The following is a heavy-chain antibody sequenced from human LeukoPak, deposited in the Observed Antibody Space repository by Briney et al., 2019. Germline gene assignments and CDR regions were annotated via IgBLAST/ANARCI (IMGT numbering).Heavy chain of an antibody. CDR1: GFTFSSYE. CDR3: AREASGYSYGLDAFDI. CDR2: ISSSGSTI. Sequence: GGSLRLSCAASGFTFSSYEMNWVRQAPGKGLEWVSYISSSGSTIYYADSVKGRFTISRDNAKNSLYLQMNSLRAEDTAVYYCAREASGYSYGLDAFDIWGQGTMVTVSS. D-gene: IGHD5-18*01. J-gene: IGHJ3*02. V-gene: IGHV3-48*03.